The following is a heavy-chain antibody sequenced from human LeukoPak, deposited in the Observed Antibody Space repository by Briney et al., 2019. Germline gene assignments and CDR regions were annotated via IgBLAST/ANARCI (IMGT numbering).Heavy chain of an antibody. CDR3: ASLPRRGYCSSASCPTYVY. Sequence: PSETLSLTCAVYGGSFSGYYWSWIRQPPGKGLEWIGEINHSGSTNYNPSLKSRVTISVDTSKNQFSLKLSSVTAADTAVYYCASLPRRGYCSSASCPTYVYWGQGTLVTVSS. J-gene: IGHJ4*02. CDR1: GGSFSGYY. V-gene: IGHV4-34*01. D-gene: IGHD2-2*01. CDR2: INHSGST.